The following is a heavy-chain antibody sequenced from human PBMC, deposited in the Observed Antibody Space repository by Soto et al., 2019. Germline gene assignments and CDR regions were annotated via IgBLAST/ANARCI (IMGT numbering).Heavy chain of an antibody. J-gene: IGHJ6*02. V-gene: IGHV3-23*01. D-gene: IGHD1-26*01. CDR1: GFAFSTYA. CDR2: ISGSGGSS. CDR3: AKDPPWTVGPLAMDV. Sequence: EVQLLESGGALEHPGGSLRLSCAASGFAFSTYAMTWVRQAPGKGLEWVSVISGSGGSSYYAASVKGRFTISRDNSKNTLYLQMDSLRVEDTAVYYCAKDPPWTVGPLAMDVWGQGTTVTVSS.